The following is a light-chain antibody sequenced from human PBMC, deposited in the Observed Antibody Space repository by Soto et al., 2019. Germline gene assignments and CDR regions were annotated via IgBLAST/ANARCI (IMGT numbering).Light chain of an antibody. J-gene: IGKJ4*02. CDR2: GAS. CDR1: QSVSNS. CDR3: QKSNNWPLT. V-gene: IGKV3-15*01. Sequence: VLTQTPVTLSVSPGARVTLSCRASQSVSNSLAWYQQKPGQAPRLLINGASIRATGIPARFSGSGSGTEFTLTISSLQSEDFAVYYCQKSNNWPLTFGGGTK.